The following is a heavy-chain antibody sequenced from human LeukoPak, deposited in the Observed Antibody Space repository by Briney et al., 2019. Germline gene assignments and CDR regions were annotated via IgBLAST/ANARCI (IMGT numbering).Heavy chain of an antibody. J-gene: IGHJ4*02. CDR3: ARGSKQLTWTGSSDY. Sequence: ASVKVSCKASGGTFSSYAISWVRQAPGQGLEWMGGIIPIFGTANYAQKFQGRVTITADKSTSTAYMELSSLRSEDTAVYYCARGSKQLTWTGSSDYWGQGTLVTVSS. CDR2: IIPIFGTA. CDR1: GGTFSSYA. D-gene: IGHD6-6*01. V-gene: IGHV1-69*06.